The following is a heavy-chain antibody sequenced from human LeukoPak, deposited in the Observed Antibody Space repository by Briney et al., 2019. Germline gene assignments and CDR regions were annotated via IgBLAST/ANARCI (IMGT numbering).Heavy chain of an antibody. CDR3: ATTSPLDWFDP. D-gene: IGHD2-8*01. J-gene: IGHJ5*02. V-gene: IGHV3-21*01. CDR1: GFTFSSDS. CDR2: ISSSSSYI. Sequence: GGSLRLSCAASGFTFSSDSMNWVRQAPGKGLEWVSSISSSSSYIYYADSVKGRFTISRDNAKNSLYLQMNSLRADDTAVYYCATTSPLDWFDPWGQGTLVTVSS.